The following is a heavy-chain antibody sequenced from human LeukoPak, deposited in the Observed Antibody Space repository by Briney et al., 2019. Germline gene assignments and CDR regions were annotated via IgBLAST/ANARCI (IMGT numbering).Heavy chain of an antibody. CDR2: IYYSGST. Sequence: PSETLSLTYTVSGGSISSYYWSWIRQPPGKGLEWIGYIYYSGSTNYNPSLKSRVTISVDTSKNQFSLKLSSVTAADTAVYYCARVNYDFWSGYYNGDYYYYYYMDVWGKGTTVTVSS. CDR1: GGSISSYY. CDR3: ARVNYDFWSGYYNGDYYYYYYMDV. V-gene: IGHV4-59*01. J-gene: IGHJ6*03. D-gene: IGHD3-3*01.